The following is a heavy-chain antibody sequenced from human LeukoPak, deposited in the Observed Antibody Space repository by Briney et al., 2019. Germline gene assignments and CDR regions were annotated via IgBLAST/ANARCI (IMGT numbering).Heavy chain of an antibody. CDR2: ISSSSSTI. J-gene: IGHJ6*02. V-gene: IGHV3-48*02. CDR3: ARGIKYYYGMDV. D-gene: IGHD3-10*01. Sequence: GGSLRLSCAASGFTFSNYNMNWVRQAPGKGLEWVSPISSSSSTIYYADSVKGRFTISRDNAKNSLYLQMNSLRDEDTAVYYCARGIKYYYGMDVWGQGTTVTVSS. CDR1: GFTFSNYN.